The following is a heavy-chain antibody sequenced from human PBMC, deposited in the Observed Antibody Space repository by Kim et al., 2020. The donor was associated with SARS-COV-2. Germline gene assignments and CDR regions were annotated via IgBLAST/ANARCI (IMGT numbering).Heavy chain of an antibody. CDR2: ISGSGGST. CDR3: AKDWIFVSSSFGAFDI. V-gene: IGHV3-23*01. D-gene: IGHD6-13*01. CDR1: GFTFSSYA. J-gene: IGHJ3*02. Sequence: GGSLRLSCAASGFTFSSYAMSWVRQAPGKGLEWVSAISGSGGSTYYADSVKGRFTISRDNSKNTLYLQMNSLRAEDTAVYYCAKDWIFVSSSFGAFDIWGQGTMVTVSS.